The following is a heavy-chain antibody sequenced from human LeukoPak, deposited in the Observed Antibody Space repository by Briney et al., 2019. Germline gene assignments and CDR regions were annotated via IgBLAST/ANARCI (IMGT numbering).Heavy chain of an antibody. D-gene: IGHD3-3*02. V-gene: IGHV3-7*01. J-gene: IGHJ4*02. CDR1: GFTFSSYW. CDR2: IKQDGSEK. Sequence: PGGSLRLSCAASGFTFSSYWMSWVRQAPGKWLEWVANIKQDGSEKYYVDSVKGRFTISRDNAKNSLYLQMNSLRAEDTAVYYCARVHSIFGVVMYYFDYWGQGTLVTVSS. CDR3: ARVHSIFGVVMYYFDY.